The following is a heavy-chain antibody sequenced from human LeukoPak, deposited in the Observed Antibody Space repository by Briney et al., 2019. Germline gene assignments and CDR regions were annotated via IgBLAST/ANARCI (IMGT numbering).Heavy chain of an antibody. CDR3: ARTYYDYVWGSYRF. J-gene: IGHJ4*02. CDR2: INPVNGDI. Sequence: ASVKVSCKASGYTFTNYAMHWVRQAPGQRLEWMGGINPVNGDIKYSQTFQGRVTITRGTSASTAYMELSSLRSEDTAVYYCARTYYDYVWGSYRFWGQGTLVTVSS. CDR1: GYTFTNYA. D-gene: IGHD3-16*02. V-gene: IGHV1-3*01.